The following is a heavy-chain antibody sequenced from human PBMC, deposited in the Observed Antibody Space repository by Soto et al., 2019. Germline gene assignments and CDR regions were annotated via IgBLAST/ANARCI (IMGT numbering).Heavy chain of an antibody. Sequence: QVQLVESGGGVVQPGRSLRLSCAASGFTFSSYGMHWVRQAPGKGLEWVAVTWYDGSNKYYADSVKGRFTISRDNSKNTLYLKMNSLRAEDTVVYYCASDLGYCSGGSCPRLGIIDYWGQGTLVTVSS. CDR2: TWYDGSNK. CDR3: ASDLGYCSGGSCPRLGIIDY. V-gene: IGHV3-33*01. CDR1: GFTFSSYG. J-gene: IGHJ4*02. D-gene: IGHD2-15*01.